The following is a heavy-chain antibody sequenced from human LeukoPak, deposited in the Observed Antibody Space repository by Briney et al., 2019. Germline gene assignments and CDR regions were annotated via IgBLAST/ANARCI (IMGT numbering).Heavy chain of an antibody. V-gene: IGHV3-74*01. CDR1: GFTFSSYW. CDR2: ISADGSYT. Sequence: GGSLRLSCAASGFTFSSYWMHWVRQAPGKGLVWVTRISADGSYTLYADSVKGRFTISRDNAKNTLYLQMNSLRAEDTAVYYCATANSGPDIWGQGTTVTVYS. J-gene: IGHJ3*02. CDR3: ATANSGPDI. D-gene: IGHD1-1*01.